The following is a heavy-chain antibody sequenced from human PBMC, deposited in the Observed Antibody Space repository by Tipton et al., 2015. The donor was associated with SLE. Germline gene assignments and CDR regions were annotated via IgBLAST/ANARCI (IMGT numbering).Heavy chain of an antibody. Sequence: TLSLTCTVSGVSFSSSYWSWVRQPPGKGLEWIGYIYTGGSTNYSPSLKSRGTISIDMSKNQFSLRLNSVTAADTAVYYCAGLGDFWSGPLDYWGQGTLVTVS. CDR3: AGLGDFWSGPLDY. CDR2: IYTGGST. D-gene: IGHD3-3*01. V-gene: IGHV4-4*08. J-gene: IGHJ4*02. CDR1: GVSFSSSY.